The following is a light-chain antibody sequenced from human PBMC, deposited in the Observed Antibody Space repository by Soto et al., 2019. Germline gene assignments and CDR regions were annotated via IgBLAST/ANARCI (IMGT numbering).Light chain of an antibody. CDR3: QQSLSSPQIT. V-gene: IGKV1-5*03. J-gene: IGKJ5*01. CDR1: QSISSW. CDR2: KAS. Sequence: DIQITQSPASLSASVGDRVTITCRASQSISSWLAWYQQKPGKAPKFLIFKASSLGSGVPSRFSGSGSGTDFTLTISSLQPEDFETYYCQQSLSSPQITFGQGTRLE.